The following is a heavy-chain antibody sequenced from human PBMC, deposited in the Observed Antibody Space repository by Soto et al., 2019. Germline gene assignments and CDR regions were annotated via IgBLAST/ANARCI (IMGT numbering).Heavy chain of an antibody. J-gene: IGHJ3*02. CDR2: INAGNGNT. D-gene: IGHD4-17*01. V-gene: IGHV1-3*01. Sequence: GASVKVSCKASGYTFTSYAMHWVRQAPGQRLEWMGWINAGNGNTKYSQKFQGRVTMTTDTSTSTAYMELRSLRSDDTAVYYCARDPWYGDYDAPWAFDIWGQGTMVTVSS. CDR3: ARDPWYGDYDAPWAFDI. CDR1: GYTFTSYA.